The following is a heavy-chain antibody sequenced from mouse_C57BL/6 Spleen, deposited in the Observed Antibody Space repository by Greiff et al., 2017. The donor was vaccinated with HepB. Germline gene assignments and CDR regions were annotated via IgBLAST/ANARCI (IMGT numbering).Heavy chain of an antibody. J-gene: IGHJ1*03. CDR3: ARWNGSYSNDGYFDV. CDR2: LNPRSGYT. CDR1: GYTFTSYW. D-gene: IGHD2-12*01. V-gene: IGHV1-7*01. Sequence: VQLQQSGAELAKPGASVKLSCKASGYTFTSYWMNWVKQRPGQGLEWIGYLNPRSGYTKYKQKFKDKATLTADKSSSTADMQLSSLTYEDSAVYYCARWNGSYSNDGYFDVWGTGTTVTVSS.